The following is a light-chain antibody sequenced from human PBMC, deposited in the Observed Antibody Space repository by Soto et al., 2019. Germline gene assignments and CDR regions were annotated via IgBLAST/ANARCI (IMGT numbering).Light chain of an antibody. V-gene: IGKV1-33*01. J-gene: IGKJ3*01. Sequence: IQLTQSPPSVSASVGDRVTITGPSTQSISRYLNWYQQKPGKAPKLLIYDASNLETGVPSRLSGSGSGTDVTFTISSLQPEDIATYYGQQYDNLPLTFGHGTKVD. CDR1: QSISRY. CDR2: DAS. CDR3: QQYDNLPLT.